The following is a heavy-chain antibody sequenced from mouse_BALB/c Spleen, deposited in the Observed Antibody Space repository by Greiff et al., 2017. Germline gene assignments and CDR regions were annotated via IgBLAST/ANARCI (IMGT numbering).Heavy chain of an antibody. V-gene: IGHV3-6*02. CDR2: ISYDGSN. CDR1: GYSITSGYY. Sequence: EVHLVESGPGLVKPSQSLSLTCSVTGYSITSGYYWNWIRQFPGNKLEWMGYISYDGSNNYNPSLKNRISITRDTSKNQFFLKLNSVTTEDTATYYCARSLLRSPYFDYWGQGTTLTVSS. J-gene: IGHJ2*01. CDR3: ARSLLRSPYFDY. D-gene: IGHD1-2*01.